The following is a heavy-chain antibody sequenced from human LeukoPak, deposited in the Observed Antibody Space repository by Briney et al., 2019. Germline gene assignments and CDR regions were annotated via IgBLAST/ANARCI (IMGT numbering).Heavy chain of an antibody. J-gene: IGHJ4*02. CDR3: GQVYSSGWYACGGY. CDR1: GFTFSNAW. D-gene: IGHD6-19*01. CDR2: IKSKTDGGTT. Sequence: GGSLRLSCAASGFTFSNAWMSWVRQAPGKGLEWVGRIKSKTDGGTTDYAAPVKGRSTISRDDSKNTLYLQMNSLKPEDTAVYYCGQVYSSGWYACGGYWGQGTLVTVSS. V-gene: IGHV3-15*01.